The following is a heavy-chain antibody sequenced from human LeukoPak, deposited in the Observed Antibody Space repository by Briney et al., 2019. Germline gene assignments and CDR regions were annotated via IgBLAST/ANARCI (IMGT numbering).Heavy chain of an antibody. CDR3: ARGGRITMVRGVTVPRGYFDY. Sequence: ASVTVSCKASGYTFTGYYMHWVRQAPGQELEWMGWINPNNGGTNYAQKFQGRVTMTRDTSISTAYMELSRLRSDDTAVYYCARGGRITMVRGVTVPRGYFDYWGQGTLLTVSS. CDR1: GYTFTGYY. V-gene: IGHV1-2*02. CDR2: INPNNGGT. D-gene: IGHD3-10*01. J-gene: IGHJ4*02.